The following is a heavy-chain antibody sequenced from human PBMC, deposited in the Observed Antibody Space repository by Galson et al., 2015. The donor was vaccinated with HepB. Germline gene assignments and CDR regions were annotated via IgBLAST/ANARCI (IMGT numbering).Heavy chain of an antibody. CDR3: ARVDPRVLPRYGMDV. J-gene: IGHJ6*02. V-gene: IGHV1-69*04. CDR2: IIPILGIA. CDR1: GGTFSSYA. D-gene: IGHD1-14*01. Sequence: SVKVSCKASGGTFSSYAISWVRQAPGQGLEWMGRIIPILGIANYAQKFQGRVTITADKSTSTAYMELSSLRSEDTAVYYCARVDPRVLPRYGMDVWGQGTTVTVSS.